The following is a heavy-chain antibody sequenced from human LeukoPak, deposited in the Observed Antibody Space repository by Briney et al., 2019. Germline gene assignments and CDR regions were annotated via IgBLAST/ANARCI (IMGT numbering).Heavy chain of an antibody. V-gene: IGHV4-4*07. J-gene: IGHJ4*02. CDR3: ARGDLFDSSGYSPFDY. Sequence: PSETLSLTCTVSGGSISSYYWSWIRQPAGKGLEWIGRIYTSGSTNYNPSLKSRVTMSVDTSKNQFSLKLSSVTAADTAVYYCARGDLFDSSGYSPFDYWGQGTLVTVSS. D-gene: IGHD3-22*01. CDR1: GGSISSYY. CDR2: IYTSGST.